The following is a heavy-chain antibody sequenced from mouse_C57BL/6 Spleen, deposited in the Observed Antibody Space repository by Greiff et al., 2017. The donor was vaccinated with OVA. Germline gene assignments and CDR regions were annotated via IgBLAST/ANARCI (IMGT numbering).Heavy chain of an antibody. Sequence: VKLVEYGAELVKPGASVKLSCKASGYTFTEYTIHWVKQRSGQGLEWIGWFYPGSGSIKYNEKFKDKATLTADKSSSIVYMELSRLTSEDSAVYFCARHEDRIYYGNPFDYWGQGTTLTVSS. CDR1: GYTFTEYT. CDR3: ARHEDRIYYGNPFDY. CDR2: FYPGSGSI. D-gene: IGHD2-1*01. J-gene: IGHJ2*01. V-gene: IGHV1-62-2*01.